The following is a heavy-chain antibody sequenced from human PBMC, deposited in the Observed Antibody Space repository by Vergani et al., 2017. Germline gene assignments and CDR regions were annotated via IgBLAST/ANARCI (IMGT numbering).Heavy chain of an antibody. J-gene: IGHJ4*02. Sequence: QVQLVQSGAEVKKPGASVKVSCKASGYTFTSYGISWVRQAPGQGLEWMGGIIPIFGTANYAQKFQGRVTITADESTSTAYMELSSLRSEDTAVYYCASYETAMVTFDYWGQGTLVTVSS. CDR3: ASYETAMVTFDY. V-gene: IGHV1-69*13. CDR1: GYTFTSYG. CDR2: IIPIFGTA. D-gene: IGHD5-18*01.